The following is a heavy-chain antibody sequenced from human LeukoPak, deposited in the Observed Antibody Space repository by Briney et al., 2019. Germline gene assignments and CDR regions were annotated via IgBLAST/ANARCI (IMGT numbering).Heavy chain of an antibody. D-gene: IGHD4-17*01. CDR1: GGSISSGGYS. J-gene: IGHJ5*02. Sequence: SETLSLTCAVSGGSISSGGYSWSWIRQPPGKGLEWIGYIYHSGSTYYNPSLKSRVTISVDRSKNQFSLKLSSVTAADTAVYYCARDRYGDYPFDPWGQGTLVTVSS. CDR3: ARDRYGDYPFDP. CDR2: IYHSGST. V-gene: IGHV4-30-2*01.